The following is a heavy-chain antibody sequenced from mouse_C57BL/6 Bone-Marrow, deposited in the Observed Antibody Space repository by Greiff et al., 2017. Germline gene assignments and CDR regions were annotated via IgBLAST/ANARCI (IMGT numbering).Heavy chain of an antibody. CDR3: TTFYYRNFFPF. CDR1: GFNIKDDY. J-gene: IGHJ2*01. D-gene: IGHD2-1*01. V-gene: IGHV14-4*01. CDR2: IDPENGDT. Sequence: VQLQQSGAELVRPGASVKLSCTASGFNIKDDYMHWVKQRPEQGLEWIGWIDPENGDTAYASKFQGKATITADTSSNTAYLQLSSLTSEYTAVYYCTTFYYRNFFPFWGQGTTPTVSS.